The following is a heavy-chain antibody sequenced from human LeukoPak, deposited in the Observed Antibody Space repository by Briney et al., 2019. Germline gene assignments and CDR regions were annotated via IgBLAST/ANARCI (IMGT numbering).Heavy chain of an antibody. CDR2: VYYGGST. V-gene: IGHV4-59*02. CDR3: SASKELWLRGLSGF. J-gene: IGHJ4*02. CDR1: GDSASTYY. Sequence: PETLSLTCSVSGDSASTYYWSWIRQPPEKAPEWIGYVYYGGSTDYNPSLKSRVTISVDTSRRQFSLNLTSVTAADTAVYYCSASKELWLRGLSGFWGQGTLVTVSS. D-gene: IGHD5-18*01.